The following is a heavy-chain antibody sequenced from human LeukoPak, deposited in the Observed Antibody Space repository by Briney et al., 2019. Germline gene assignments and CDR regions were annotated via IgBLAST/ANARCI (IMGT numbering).Heavy chain of an antibody. CDR2: ISGSGGTT. CDR3: AKDLPDYGDYIEGY. V-gene: IGHV3-23*01. CDR1: GFPFSSFA. D-gene: IGHD4-17*01. J-gene: IGHJ4*02. Sequence: GGSLRLSCAASGFPFSSFAMSWVRQAPEKGLEWVSTISGSGGTTNYADSVRGRFTFSRDNSKNTLYLQMNSLRAEDTAVYYCAKDLPDYGDYIEGYWGQGTLVTVSS.